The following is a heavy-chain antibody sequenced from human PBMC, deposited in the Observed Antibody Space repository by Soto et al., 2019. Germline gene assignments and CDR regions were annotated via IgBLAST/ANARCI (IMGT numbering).Heavy chain of an antibody. V-gene: IGHV4-34*12. CDR3: ARSPLGYDYVRQTWREVGDSFDI. D-gene: IGHD3-16*01. Sequence: PSETLSLTCAIYGASLGGFHWTWLRQAPCKGLEWIGELIHGGSTNYNPSLKGRVSFSLDTSKNQFSLHLMSVTAANTAVYYCARSPLGYDYVRQTWREVGDSFDIWGRGTLVTVSS. CDR2: LIHGGST. CDR1: GASLGGFH. J-gene: IGHJ3*02.